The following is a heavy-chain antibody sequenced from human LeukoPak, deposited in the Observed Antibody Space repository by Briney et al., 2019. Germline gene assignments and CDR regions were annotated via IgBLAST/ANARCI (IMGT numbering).Heavy chain of an antibody. CDR3: AKSPDYYGSGSYKYYYYYYMDV. Sequence: HPGWSLRLSCAASGFTFSSYGMHWVRQAPGKGLEWVAFIRYDGSNKYYADSVKGRFTISRDNSKNTLYLQMNSLRAEDTAVYYCAKSPDYYGSGSYKYYYYYYMDVWGKGTTVTISS. CDR1: GFTFSSYG. D-gene: IGHD3-10*01. V-gene: IGHV3-30*02. J-gene: IGHJ6*03. CDR2: IRYDGSNK.